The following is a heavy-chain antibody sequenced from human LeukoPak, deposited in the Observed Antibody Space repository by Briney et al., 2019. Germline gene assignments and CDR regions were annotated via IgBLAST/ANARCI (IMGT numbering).Heavy chain of an antibody. J-gene: IGHJ4*02. Sequence: PGWSLRLPCAASGFTFSDYYMSWIRKAPGKGLERVSYSSSSGSTIYYAGSVKGRFTISRDNAKNSLYLQMNSLRAEDTAVYYCARDRSGSYVAGGDAVDCWGQGTLGTVSS. CDR3: ARDRSGSYVAGGDAVDC. CDR2: SSSSGSTI. V-gene: IGHV3-11*01. D-gene: IGHD1-26*01. CDR1: GFTFSDYY.